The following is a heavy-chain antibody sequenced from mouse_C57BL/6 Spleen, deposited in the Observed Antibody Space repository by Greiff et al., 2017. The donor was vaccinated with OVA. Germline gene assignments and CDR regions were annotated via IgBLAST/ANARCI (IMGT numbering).Heavy chain of an antibody. CDR1: GYTFTSYW. Sequence: QVQLQQSGAELVKPGASVKLSCKASGYTFTSYWMHWVKQRPGQGLEWIGMIHPNSGSTNYNEKFKSKATLTVDKSSSTAYMQLSSLTSEDSAVYYCARRPGSYYAMDYWGQGTSVTVSS. V-gene: IGHV1-64*01. CDR3: ARRPGSYYAMDY. D-gene: IGHD4-1*01. J-gene: IGHJ4*01. CDR2: IHPNSGST.